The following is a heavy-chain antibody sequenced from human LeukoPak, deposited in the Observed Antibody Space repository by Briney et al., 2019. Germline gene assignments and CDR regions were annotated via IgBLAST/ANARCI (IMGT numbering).Heavy chain of an antibody. V-gene: IGHV4-34*01. Sequence: SETLSLTCAVYGGSFSGYYWSWIRQPPGKGLEWIGEINHSGSTNYNPSLKSRVTISVDTSKNQFSLKLSSVTAADTAVYYCARGRCASGVLWFGTNWFDPWGQGTLVTVSS. D-gene: IGHD3-10*01. CDR1: GGSFSGYY. CDR3: ARGRCASGVLWFGTNWFDP. CDR2: INHSGST. J-gene: IGHJ5*02.